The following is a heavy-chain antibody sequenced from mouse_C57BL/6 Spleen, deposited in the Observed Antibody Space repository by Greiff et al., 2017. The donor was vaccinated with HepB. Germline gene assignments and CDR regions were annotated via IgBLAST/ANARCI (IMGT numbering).Heavy chain of an antibody. V-gene: IGHV1-64*01. D-gene: IGHD3-2*02. J-gene: IGHJ3*01. CDR3: ARSTAEATAWCAY. CDR2: IHPNSGST. CDR1: GYTFTSYW. Sequence: VQLQQSGAELVKPGASVKLSCKASGYTFTSYWMHWVKQRPGQGLEWIGMIHPNSGSTNYNEKFKSKSTLTVDKSSSTAYMQLSSLTAEDSAVYYWARSTAEATAWCAYWGQGTLVTVSA.